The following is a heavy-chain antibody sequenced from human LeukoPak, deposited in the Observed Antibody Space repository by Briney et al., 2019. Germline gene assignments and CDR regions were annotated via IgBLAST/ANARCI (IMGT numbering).Heavy chain of an antibody. CDR3: AKDIGPFGALDV. CDR2: RTYNSRNT. V-gene: IGHV3-30*01. D-gene: IGHD3-3*01. J-gene: IGHJ6*04. CDR1: GFILSDFA. Sequence: RRSLRPSCPASGFILSDFAAHCVSQAPGKVIECVAARTYNSRNTKYADCVKGRFTIFRDNSKNSLYLQMNSLRAEDMALYYCAKDIGPFGALDVWGKGTTVTVSS.